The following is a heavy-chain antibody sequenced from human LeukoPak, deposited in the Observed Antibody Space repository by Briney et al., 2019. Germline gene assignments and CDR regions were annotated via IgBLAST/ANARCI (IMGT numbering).Heavy chain of an antibody. J-gene: IGHJ5*02. V-gene: IGHV4-38-2*01. D-gene: IGHD5-18*01. Sequence: PSETLSLTCAVSGYSISSGYYWGWIRQPPGKGLEWIGSIYHSGSTYYNPSLKSRVTISVDTSKNQFSLKLSSVTAADTAVYYCARTGYSYGYHWFAPWGQGTLVTVSS. CDR1: GYSISSGYY. CDR2: IYHSGST. CDR3: ARTGYSYGYHWFAP.